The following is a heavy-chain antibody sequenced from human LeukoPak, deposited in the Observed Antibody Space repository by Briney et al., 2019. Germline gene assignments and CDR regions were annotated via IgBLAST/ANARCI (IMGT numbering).Heavy chain of an antibody. CDR2: ISSSSTI. CDR1: GFTFSSYS. V-gene: IGHV3-48*04. CDR3: ASGGSYSYYYYGMDV. D-gene: IGHD1-26*01. J-gene: IGHJ6*02. Sequence: GGSLRLSCAASGFTFSSYSMNWVRQAPGKGLEWVSYISSSSTIYYADSVKGRLTISRDNAKNSLYLQMNSLRAEDTAVYYCASGGSYSYYYYGMDVWGQGTTVTVSS.